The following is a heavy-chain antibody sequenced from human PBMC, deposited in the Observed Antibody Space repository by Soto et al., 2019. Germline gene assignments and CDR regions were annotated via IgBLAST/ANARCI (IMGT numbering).Heavy chain of an antibody. J-gene: IGHJ4*02. V-gene: IGHV4-31*03. CDR1: CGSISSGGYY. Sequence: SETLSLTCTVSCGSISSGGYYWSWIRQHPGKGLEWIGYIYYSGSTYYNPSLKSRVTISVDTSKNQFSLKLSSVTAADTAVYYCAGYCSSTSCYTGTYYWGQGTLVTVSS. D-gene: IGHD2-2*02. CDR3: AGYCSSTSCYTGTYY. CDR2: IYYSGST.